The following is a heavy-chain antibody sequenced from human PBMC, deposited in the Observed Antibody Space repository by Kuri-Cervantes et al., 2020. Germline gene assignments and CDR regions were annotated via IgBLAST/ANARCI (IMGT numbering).Heavy chain of an antibody. J-gene: IGHJ6*03. CDR3: ARDVGGGITGTTAYYYYYYYMDV. V-gene: IGHV1-45*02. Sequence: SVKVSCKASGYTFTYRYLHWVRQAPGQALEWMGWITPFNGNTNYAQKFQDRVTITRDRSMSTAYMELSSLRSEDTAVYYCARDVGGGITGTTAYYYYYYYMDVWGKGTTVTVSS. D-gene: IGHD1-14*01. CDR1: GYTFTYRY. CDR2: ITPFNGNT.